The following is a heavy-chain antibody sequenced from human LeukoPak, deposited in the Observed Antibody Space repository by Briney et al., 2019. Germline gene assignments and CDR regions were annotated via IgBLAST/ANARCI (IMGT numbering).Heavy chain of an antibody. CDR2: ISSSGSTL. V-gene: IGHV3-11*01. D-gene: IGHD3-10*01. J-gene: IGHJ6*02. Sequence: GGSLRLFCAASGFTFSDYYMSWIRQAPGKGLEWVSYISSSGSTLYYADSVKGRFPIPRDNDENSLYLQMNSLGAEDTAVYYCARELPMVRGVSSFYYYGMDVWGQGTTVTVSS. CDR3: ARELPMVRGVSSFYYYGMDV. CDR1: GFTFSDYY.